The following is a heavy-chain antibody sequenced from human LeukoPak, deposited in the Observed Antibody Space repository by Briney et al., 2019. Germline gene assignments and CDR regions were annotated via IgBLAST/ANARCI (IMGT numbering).Heavy chain of an antibody. J-gene: IGHJ4*02. V-gene: IGHV4-59*01. D-gene: IGHD5-24*01. CDR3: AGGWLPDKNDF. CDR1: GSTFSTYA. CDR2: FHHSGST. Sequence: PGGSLRLSCVASGSTFSTYAMSWVRQAPGKGLEWIGFFHHSGSTNYNPSFKSRVTISADTSNNHFSLRLTSVTAADTAVYYCAGGWLPDKNDFWGQGTLVTVSA.